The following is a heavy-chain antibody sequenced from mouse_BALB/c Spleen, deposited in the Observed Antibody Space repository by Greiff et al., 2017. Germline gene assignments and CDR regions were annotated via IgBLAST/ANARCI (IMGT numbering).Heavy chain of an antibody. CDR2: IDPANGNT. CDR3: ARGGLLRNYFDY. CDR1: GFNIKDTY. V-gene: IGHV14-3*02. Sequence: EVQLHQSGAELVKPGASVKLSCTASGFNIKDTYMHWVKQRPEQGLEWIGRIDPANGNTKYDPKFQGKATITADTSSNTAYLQLSSLTSEDTAVYYCARGGLLRNYFDYWGQGTTLTVSS. J-gene: IGHJ2*01. D-gene: IGHD1-1*01.